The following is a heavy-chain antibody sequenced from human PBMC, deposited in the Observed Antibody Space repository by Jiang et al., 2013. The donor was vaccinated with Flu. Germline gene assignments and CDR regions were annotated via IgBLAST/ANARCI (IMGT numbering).Heavy chain of an antibody. V-gene: IGHV6-1*01. CDR3: ARSLMTTVTTDDAFDI. J-gene: IGHJ3*02. Sequence: ISGDSVSSNSAAWNWIRQSPSRGLEWLGRTYYRSKWYNDYAVSVKSRITINPDTSKNQFSLQLNSVTPEDTAVYYCARSLMTTVTTDDAFDIWGQGTMVTVSS. CDR2: TYYRSKWYN. D-gene: IGHD4-17*01. CDR1: GDSVSSNSAA.